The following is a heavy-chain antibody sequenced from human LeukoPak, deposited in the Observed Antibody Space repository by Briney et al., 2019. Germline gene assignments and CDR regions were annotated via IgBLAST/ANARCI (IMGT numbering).Heavy chain of an antibody. D-gene: IGHD2-21*02. J-gene: IGHJ5*02. CDR3: AKDRTLRIVVVTAST. CDR2: VSGSGGST. V-gene: IGHV3-23*01. Sequence: PGGSLRLSCAASGFTFSSYAMTWVRQAPGKGLEWVSGVSGSGGSTYYADSVKGRFTISRDNSKNTLYLQMNSLRAEDTAVYYCAKDRTLRIVVVTASTWGQGTLVTVSS. CDR1: GFTFSSYA.